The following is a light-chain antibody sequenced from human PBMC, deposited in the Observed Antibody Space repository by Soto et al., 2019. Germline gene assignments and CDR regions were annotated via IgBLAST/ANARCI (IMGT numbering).Light chain of an antibody. V-gene: IGKV1-5*03. CDR2: KAS. CDR1: QTISSW. CDR3: QHYNSYSEA. Sequence: DISMHLSASTVSASVRDRVTITCRASQTISSWLAWYQQKPGKAPKLLIYKASTLKSGVPSRFSGSGSGTEFTLTISSLQPDDFATYYCQHYNSYSEAVGQGTKVDI. J-gene: IGKJ1*01.